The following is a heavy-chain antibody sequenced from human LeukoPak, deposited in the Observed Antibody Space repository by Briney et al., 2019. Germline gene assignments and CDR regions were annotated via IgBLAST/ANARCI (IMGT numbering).Heavy chain of an antibody. Sequence: RASVKVSCKASGYTFTSYYMHWVRQAPGQGLEWMGIINPSGVSTSYAQKFQGRVTMTRDTSTSTVYMELSSLRSEDTAVYYCARDPPLYGPGSYYYYYGMDVWGQGTTVTVSS. D-gene: IGHD3-10*01. CDR1: GYTFTSYY. J-gene: IGHJ6*02. CDR2: INPSGVST. V-gene: IGHV1-46*01. CDR3: ARDPPLYGPGSYYYYYGMDV.